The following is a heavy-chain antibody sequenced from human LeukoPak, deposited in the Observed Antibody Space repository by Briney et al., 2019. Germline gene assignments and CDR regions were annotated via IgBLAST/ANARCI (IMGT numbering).Heavy chain of an antibody. V-gene: IGHV1-18*01. D-gene: IGHD6-13*01. CDR1: GYSFTSYG. Sequence: ASVKVSCKTSGYSFTSYGITWVRQAPGQGLEWMGGVSGYDGDTNYAQKLQGRVTMTTYPSTSTAYMELRSLTSDDTAVYYCARDRHSGYASSWFEYWGQGTLVTVSS. CDR3: ARDRHSGYASSWFEY. CDR2: VSGYDGDT. J-gene: IGHJ5*01.